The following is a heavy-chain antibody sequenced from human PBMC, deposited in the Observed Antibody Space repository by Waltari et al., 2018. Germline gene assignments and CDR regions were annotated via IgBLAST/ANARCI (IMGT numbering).Heavy chain of an antibody. J-gene: IGHJ6*02. CDR3: ARDYCDRTYCHGMDV. CDR1: EFSFSSYA. CDR2: ISYNARNI. V-gene: IGHV3-30*04. Sequence: QVQVVESGGGVVQPGRSLRLSCSSSEFSFSSYAMHWVRQAPGKGVEWVAVISYNARNIYYVDSVKGRFTISRDNSKKMLYLQMNSLRVEDTAVYYCARDYCDRTYCHGMDVWGQGTTVTVSS. D-gene: IGHD3-22*01.